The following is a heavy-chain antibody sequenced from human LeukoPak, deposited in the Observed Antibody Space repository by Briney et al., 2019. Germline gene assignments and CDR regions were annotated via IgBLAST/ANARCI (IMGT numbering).Heavy chain of an antibody. CDR3: ARARPPSYEYYYYYYGMDV. V-gene: IGHV1-3*01. J-gene: IGHJ6*02. CDR2: INAGNGNT. Sequence: ASVKVSCKASGYTFTSYAMHWVRQAPGQRLEWMGWINAGNGNTKYSQKFQGRVTITRDTSASTAYMELSSLRSEDTAVYYCARARPPSYEYYYYYYGMDVWGQGTTVTVSS. CDR1: GYTFTSYA. D-gene: IGHD2/OR15-2a*01.